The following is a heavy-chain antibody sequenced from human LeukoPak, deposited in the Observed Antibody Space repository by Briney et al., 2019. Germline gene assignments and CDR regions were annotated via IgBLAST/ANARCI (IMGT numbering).Heavy chain of an antibody. V-gene: IGHV4-59*11. CDR1: GASINNHF. CDR3: ARGGGSNRSNNALDI. Sequence: SETLSLTCTVSGASINNHFWSWIRQSPGKGLECIGYFYLGGTTNYNPSLKSRVAISVDKSKNQFSLNLNSVTAADTAMYYCARGGGSNRSNNALDIWGQGTMVTVSS. CDR2: FYLGGTT. D-gene: IGHD3-16*01. J-gene: IGHJ3*02.